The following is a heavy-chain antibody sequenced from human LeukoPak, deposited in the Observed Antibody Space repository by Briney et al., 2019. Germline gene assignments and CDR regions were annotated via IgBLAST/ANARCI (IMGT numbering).Heavy chain of an antibody. CDR2: IYYSGST. D-gene: IGHD3-3*01. CDR3: ARRSGPLLDS. CDR1: GGSISSYY. Sequence: SETLSLTCTVSGGSISSYYWSWIRQPPGKGLEWIGCIYYSGSTNYNPSLRSRVTISVDTSKNQFSLKLSSVTAADTALYYCARRSGPLLDSWGQGTLVTVSS. V-gene: IGHV4-59*01. J-gene: IGHJ4*02.